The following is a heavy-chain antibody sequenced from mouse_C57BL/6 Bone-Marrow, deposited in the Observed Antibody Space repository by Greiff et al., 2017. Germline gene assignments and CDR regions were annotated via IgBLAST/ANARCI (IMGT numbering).Heavy chain of an antibody. CDR2: IWGVGST. CDR1: GFSLTSYG. J-gene: IGHJ3*01. CDR3: AILTGTWFAY. V-gene: IGHV2-6*01. D-gene: IGHD4-1*01. Sequence: VMLVESGPGLVAPSQSLSITCTVSGFSLTSYGVDWVRQSPGKGLEWLGVIWGVGSTNYNSALKSRLSISKDNSTSQVFLKMNSLQTDDTAMYYCAILTGTWFAYWGQGTLVTVSA.